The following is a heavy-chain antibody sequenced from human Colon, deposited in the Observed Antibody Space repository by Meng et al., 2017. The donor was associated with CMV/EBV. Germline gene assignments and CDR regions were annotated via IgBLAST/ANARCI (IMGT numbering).Heavy chain of an antibody. D-gene: IGHD2-2*01. CDR3: ARDGFAAAFFDS. J-gene: IGHJ4*02. V-gene: IGHV3-74*03. CDR2: ISSDGSYT. Sequence: GGSLRLSCAASGFTFSSYWMHWVRQAPGKGLVWVSRISSDGSYTTYADSVKGRFTISRDNAKNTLYLQMNSLRAEDTAVYFCARDGFAAAFFDSWGQGTLVTVSS. CDR1: GFTFSSYW.